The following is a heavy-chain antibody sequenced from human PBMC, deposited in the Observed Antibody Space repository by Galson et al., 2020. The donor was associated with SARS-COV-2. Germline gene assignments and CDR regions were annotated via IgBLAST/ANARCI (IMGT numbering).Heavy chain of an antibody. D-gene: IGHD3-10*01. V-gene: IGHV4-4*02. Sequence: SETLSLTCEVSGGSIRSSHWWTWVRQPPGKGLEWIAEIFYSGTTNNNPSLKSRVSISVDTSQNQIALKLTSVTAADTAVYYCARGFGITGPNWHFDLWGRGALVTVSS. J-gene: IGHJ2*01. CDR2: IFYSGTT. CDR3: ARGFGITGPNWHFDL. CDR1: GGSIRSSHW.